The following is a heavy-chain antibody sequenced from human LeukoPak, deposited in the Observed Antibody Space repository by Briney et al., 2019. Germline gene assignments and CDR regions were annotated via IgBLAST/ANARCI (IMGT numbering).Heavy chain of an antibody. V-gene: IGHV3-7*01. J-gene: IGHJ4*02. CDR2: IKQDGSVK. CDR3: ASPGSVGDTGMPDY. CDR1: GFIFSGYW. Sequence: PGRSLRLSCAASGFIFSGYWMTWVRQAPGKGLEWVANIKQDGSVKYYVDSVKGRFTISRDNAKNSLYLQMNSLRAEDTAVYYCASPGSVGDTGMPDYWGQGTLVTVSS. D-gene: IGHD5-18*01.